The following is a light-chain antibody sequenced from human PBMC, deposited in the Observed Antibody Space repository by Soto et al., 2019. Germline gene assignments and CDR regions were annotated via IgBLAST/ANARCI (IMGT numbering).Light chain of an antibody. J-gene: IGKJ2*01. CDR1: QSISSG. CDR3: QQYKSYPYT. CDR2: KAS. Sequence: DIQMTQSPSTLSASVGDRVTITCRSSQSISSGWAWYQQKPGKAPKLLIDKASSLESGVPSRFSGSGSGTEVTLPISSLQPDDFATYYCQQYKSYPYTFGQGTKLEIK. V-gene: IGKV1-5*03.